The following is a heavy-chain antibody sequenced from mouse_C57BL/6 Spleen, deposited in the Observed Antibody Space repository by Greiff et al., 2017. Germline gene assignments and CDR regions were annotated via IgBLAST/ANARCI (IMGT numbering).Heavy chain of an antibody. V-gene: IGHV2-9-1*01. J-gene: IGHJ2*01. CDR3: ARNDSDFDD. Sequence: VKLVESGPGLVAPSQSLSITCTASGFSLTSYAISWVRQPPGQGLEWLGVIWTGGSTNYNSALKSRLSISKDNSKSQVFLKMNSLQTDDTARYYCARNDSDFDDWGQGTTLTVSS. CDR1: GFSLTSYA. CDR2: IWTGGST.